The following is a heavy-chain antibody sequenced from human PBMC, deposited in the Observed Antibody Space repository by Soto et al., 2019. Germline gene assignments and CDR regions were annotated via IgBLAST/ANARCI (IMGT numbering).Heavy chain of an antibody. CDR1: GFIFSSYT. Sequence: GGPLRLSCAASGFIFSSYTMSWVRQAPGKGLEWVSGISGSGDSTYYADSVKGRFTISRDNSKNTLYLQMNSLRAEDTAVYYCAIGGPGGPLEEWGQGILVTVSS. J-gene: IGHJ4*02. D-gene: IGHD3-10*01. CDR3: AIGGPGGPLEE. V-gene: IGHV3-23*01. CDR2: ISGSGDST.